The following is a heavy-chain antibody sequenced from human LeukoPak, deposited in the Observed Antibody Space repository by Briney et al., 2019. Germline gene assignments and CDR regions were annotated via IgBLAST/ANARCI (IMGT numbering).Heavy chain of an antibody. Sequence: PGGSLRLSCAASGFTFSNYDMHWVRQAPGKGLEWVAVISFDGTNKYYADSVKGRFTISRDNSKNTLYLQMNSLRAEDTAVYYCARELPSPNDHHYFDYWGQGTLVTVSS. D-gene: IGHD1-1*01. CDR3: ARELPSPNDHHYFDY. CDR2: ISFDGTNK. CDR1: GFTFSNYD. V-gene: IGHV3-30*03. J-gene: IGHJ4*02.